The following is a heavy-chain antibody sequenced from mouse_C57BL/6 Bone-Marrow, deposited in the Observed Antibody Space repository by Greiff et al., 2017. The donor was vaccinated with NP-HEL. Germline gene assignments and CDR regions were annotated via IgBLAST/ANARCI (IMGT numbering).Heavy chain of an antibody. D-gene: IGHD2-5*01. CDR1: GYAFSSSW. CDR3: ASLYYSNFLDY. J-gene: IGHJ2*01. Sequence: VQLQQSGPELVKPGASVKISCKASGYAFSSSWMNWVKQRPGKGLEWIGRIYPGDGDTNYNGKFKGKATLTADKSSSTAYMQLSSLTSEDSAVYFCASLYYSNFLDYWGQGTTLTVSS. V-gene: IGHV1-82*01. CDR2: IYPGDGDT.